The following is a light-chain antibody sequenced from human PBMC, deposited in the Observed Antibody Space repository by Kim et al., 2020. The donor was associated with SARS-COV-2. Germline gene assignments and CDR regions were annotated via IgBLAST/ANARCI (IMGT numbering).Light chain of an antibody. J-gene: IGKJ4*01. Sequence: ASVGARITITCRASQSISNYLNWYQQKPGKAPNLLIYAASSLQSSVPSRFSGTGSGTDFTLTISSLQPEDFATYFCQQSRSTPLTFGGGTKVDIK. CDR1: QSISNY. CDR3: QQSRSTPLT. CDR2: AAS. V-gene: IGKV1-39*01.